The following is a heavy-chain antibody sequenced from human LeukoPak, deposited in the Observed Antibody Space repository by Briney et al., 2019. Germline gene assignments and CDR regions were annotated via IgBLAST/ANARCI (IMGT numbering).Heavy chain of an antibody. CDR3: ARRTVTDDWHFDL. D-gene: IGHD4-17*01. J-gene: IGHJ2*01. CDR1: GYIFTNYW. CDR2: IYPGDSDT. Sequence: RGESLKISCKGSGYIFTNYWIGWVRQMPGKGLEWMGIIYPGDSDTRYSPSFQGQVTISADKSISTAYLQWSSLKASDTAMYYCARRTVTDDWHFDLWGRGTLVTVSS. V-gene: IGHV5-51*01.